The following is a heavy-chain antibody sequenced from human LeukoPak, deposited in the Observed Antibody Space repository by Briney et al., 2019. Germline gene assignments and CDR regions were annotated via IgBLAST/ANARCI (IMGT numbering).Heavy chain of an antibody. CDR2: IYYSGST. D-gene: IGHD3-22*01. CDR1: GGSISISSNY. V-gene: IGHV4-39*01. J-gene: IGHJ4*02. Sequence: SETLSLTCTVSGGSISISSNYWGWIRQPPGKGLEWIGSIYYSGSTYYNPSLKSRVTISVDTSKSRFSLKLSSVTAADTAVYYYASPYYYDSSGYYSPFDYWGQGTLVTVSS. CDR3: ASPYYYDSSGYYSPFDY.